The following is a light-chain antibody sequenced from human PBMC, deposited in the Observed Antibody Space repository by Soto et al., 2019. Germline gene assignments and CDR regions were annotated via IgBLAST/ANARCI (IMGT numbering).Light chain of an antibody. CDR2: LTS. J-gene: IGKJ5*01. CDR3: QQYNNWPIT. V-gene: IGKV3-15*01. CDR1: QSVRSH. Sequence: PGERATLSCRGSQSVRSHLVWYQQKPGQTPRLLIYLTSTRATGTPARFSGSGSGTEFTLTISSLQSEDFAVYYCQQYNNWPITFGQGTRLEI.